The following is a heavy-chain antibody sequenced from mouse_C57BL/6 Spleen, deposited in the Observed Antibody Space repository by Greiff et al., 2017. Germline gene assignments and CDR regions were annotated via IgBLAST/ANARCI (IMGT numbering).Heavy chain of an antibody. Sequence: EVKLVESGEGLVKPGGSLKLSCAASGFTFSSHAMSWVRQTPEKRLAWVAYISSGGDYIYYADTVKGRFTISRDNARNTLYLQMSSLKSEDTAMXYCTREDDGYYYYYAMDYWGQGTSVTVSS. CDR3: TREDDGYYYYYAMDY. J-gene: IGHJ4*01. V-gene: IGHV5-9-1*02. D-gene: IGHD2-3*01. CDR1: GFTFSSHA. CDR2: ISSGGDYI.